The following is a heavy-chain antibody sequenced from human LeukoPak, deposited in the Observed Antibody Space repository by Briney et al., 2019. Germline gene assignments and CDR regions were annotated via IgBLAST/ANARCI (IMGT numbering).Heavy chain of an antibody. CDR2: ISAYNGNT. V-gene: IGHV1-18*01. CDR1: GYTFTSYG. D-gene: IGHD6-19*01. CDR3: ARDTAPAYSSGWYVGGY. J-gene: IGHJ4*02. Sequence: ASVKVSCKASGYTFTSYGISWVRQAPGQGLEGMGWISAYNGNTNYAQKLQGRVTMTTDTSTSTAYMELRSLRSDDTAVYYCARDTAPAYSSGWYVGGYWGQGTLVTVSS.